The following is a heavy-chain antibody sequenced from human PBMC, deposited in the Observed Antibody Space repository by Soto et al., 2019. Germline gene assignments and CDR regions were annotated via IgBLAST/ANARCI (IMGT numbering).Heavy chain of an antibody. CDR3: ARYYSYGYSFGY. V-gene: IGHV4-59*01. J-gene: IGHJ4*02. Sequence: SETLSLTCTVSGGSISSYYWSWIRQPPGKGLEWIGYIYYSGSTNYNPSLKSRVTISVDTSKNQFSLKLSSVTAADTAVYYCARYYSYGYSFGYWGQGTLVTVSS. CDR1: GGSISSYY. D-gene: IGHD5-18*01. CDR2: IYYSGST.